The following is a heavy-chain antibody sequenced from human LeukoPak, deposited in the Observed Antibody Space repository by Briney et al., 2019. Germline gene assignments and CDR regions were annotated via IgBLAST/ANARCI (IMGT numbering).Heavy chain of an antibody. CDR2: IYSDNT. CDR1: GFTVSSNS. CDR3: ARDVVVVVATDSNFDY. Sequence: GGSLRLSCTVSGFTVSSNSMSWVRQAPGKGLEWVSFIYSDNTHYSDSVKGRFTISRDNSKNTLYLQMNSLRAEDTAVYYCARDVVVVVATDSNFDYWGQGTLVTVSS. D-gene: IGHD2-15*01. J-gene: IGHJ4*02. V-gene: IGHV3-53*01.